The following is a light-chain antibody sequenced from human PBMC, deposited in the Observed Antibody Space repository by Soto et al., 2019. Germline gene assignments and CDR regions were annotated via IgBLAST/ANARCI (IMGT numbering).Light chain of an antibody. Sequence: IELTQSPATLSLAPGHSVTLSCRASQSVSTYLAWYQQRPGQAPRLLIYDASNRATGIPARFSGSGSGTEFTLTISRLESEDFAVYYCQQYDSWPRTFGQGTKVDIK. CDR1: QSVSTY. CDR3: QQYDSWPRT. J-gene: IGKJ1*01. V-gene: IGKV3D-15*01. CDR2: DAS.